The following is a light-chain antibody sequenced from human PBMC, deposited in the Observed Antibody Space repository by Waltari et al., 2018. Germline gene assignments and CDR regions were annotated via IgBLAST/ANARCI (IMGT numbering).Light chain of an antibody. V-gene: IGLV1-40*01. CDR3: QSYDTSLSVV. CDR1: GPNIGAGLD. CDR2: GST. J-gene: IGLJ3*02. Sequence: QSVLTQAPSMSGAPGQRVTISCTGSGPNIGAGLDVHWYQQLPRAAPKLLIYGSTSRPLGVPDRFFGSTSGTSASLVIIGLQPEDEAVYYCQSYDTSLSVVFGGGTKLTVL.